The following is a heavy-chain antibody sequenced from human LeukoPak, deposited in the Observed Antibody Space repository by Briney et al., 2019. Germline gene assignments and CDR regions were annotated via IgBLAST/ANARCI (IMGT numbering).Heavy chain of an antibody. CDR1: GYTFTSYG. CDR3: ARVPSPAKIVVVPAAIDYYYMDV. CDR2: ISAYNGNT. Sequence: ASVKVSCKASGYTFTSYGISWVRQAPGQGLEWMGWISAYNGNTNYAQKLQGRVTMTTDTSTSTAYMELRSLRSEDTAVYYCARVPSPAKIVVVPAAIDYYYMDVWGKGTTVTVSS. V-gene: IGHV1-18*01. D-gene: IGHD2-2*02. J-gene: IGHJ6*03.